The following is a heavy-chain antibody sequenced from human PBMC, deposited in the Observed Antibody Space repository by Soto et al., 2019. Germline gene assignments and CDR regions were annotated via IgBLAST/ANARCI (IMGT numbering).Heavy chain of an antibody. V-gene: IGHV1-18*01. CDR1: GYTFTSYG. CDR3: ARERGMGKIFGVVIDY. J-gene: IGHJ4*02. Sequence: QVQLVQSGAEVKKPGASVKVSCKASGYTFTSYGISWVRQAPGQGLEWMGWISAYNGNTNYAQKLQGRVTMTTDTSTSTAYRELRSLRSDDTAVYYCARERGMGKIFGVVIDYWGQGTLVTVSS. D-gene: IGHD3-3*01. CDR2: ISAYNGNT.